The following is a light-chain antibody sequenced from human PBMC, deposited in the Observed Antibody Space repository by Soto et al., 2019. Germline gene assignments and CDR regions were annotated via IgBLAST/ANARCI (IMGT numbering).Light chain of an antibody. CDR1: QSISSW. CDR2: KAS. J-gene: IGKJ2*01. Sequence: DIQMTQSPSTLSASVGDRVTITCRASQSISSWLAWYQQKPGKAPKLLIYKASSLESGVPSRFSCSGSGTEFTLTISSRHPDDFATYYCQQYNSYSETFGQGTKLEIK. CDR3: QQYNSYSET. V-gene: IGKV1-5*03.